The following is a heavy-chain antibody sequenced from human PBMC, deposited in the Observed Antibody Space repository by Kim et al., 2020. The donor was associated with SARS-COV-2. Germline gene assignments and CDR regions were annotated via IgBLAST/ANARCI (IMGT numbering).Heavy chain of an antibody. CDR3: ARVRSRGYYLGFDY. CDR2: INPNSGGT. Sequence: ASVKVSCKASGYTFTGYYMHWVRQAPGQGLEWMGRINPNSGGTNYAQKFQGRVTMTRDTSISTAYMELSRLRSDDTAVYYCARVRSRGYYLGFDYWGQGTLVTVSS. CDR1: GYTFTGYY. J-gene: IGHJ4*02. V-gene: IGHV1-2*06. D-gene: IGHD3-22*01.